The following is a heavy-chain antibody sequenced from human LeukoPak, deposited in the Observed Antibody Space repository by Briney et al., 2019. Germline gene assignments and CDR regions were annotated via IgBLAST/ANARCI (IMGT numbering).Heavy chain of an antibody. CDR3: ARQGDSSGFPATEIDY. CDR1: GYSFTSYW. Sequence: GESLKISCKGSGYSFTSYWIGWVRQMPGKGLEWMGIIYPGDSDTRYSPSFQGQVTISADRSISTAYLQWSSLKASDTAMYYCARQGDSSGFPATEIDYWGQGTLVTVSS. J-gene: IGHJ4*02. CDR2: IYPGDSDT. D-gene: IGHD6-19*01. V-gene: IGHV5-51*01.